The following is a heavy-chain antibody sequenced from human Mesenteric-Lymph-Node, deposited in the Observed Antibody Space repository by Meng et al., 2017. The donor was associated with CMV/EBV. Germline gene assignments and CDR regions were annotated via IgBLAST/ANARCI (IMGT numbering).Heavy chain of an antibody. V-gene: IGHV4-30-4*08. CDR1: GGSTSSDEHY. Sequence: SETLSLTCAVSGGSTSSDEHYWTWIRQPPGKGLEWIGYIFYTGITYYNPSLKSRVSMSVDTSENQFSLRLSSVTAADTAVYYCARDLAENEWLHYYYYDMDVWGQGTTVTVSS. CDR2: IFYTGIT. J-gene: IGHJ6*02. D-gene: IGHD3-3*01. CDR3: ARDLAENEWLHYYYYDMDV.